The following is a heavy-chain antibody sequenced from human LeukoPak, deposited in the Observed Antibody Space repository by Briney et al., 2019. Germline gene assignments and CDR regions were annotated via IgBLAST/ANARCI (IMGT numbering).Heavy chain of an antibody. V-gene: IGHV3-48*01. J-gene: IGHJ4*02. CDR2: ISSSSSSTI. CDR1: GFTFSSYS. CDR3: AKDLWFGELLSTNDY. D-gene: IGHD3-10*01. Sequence: GGSLRLSCAASGFTFSSYSMNWVRQAPGKGLEWVSYISSSSSSTIYYADSVKGRFTISRDNSKNTLYLQMNSLRAEDTAVYYCAKDLWFGELLSTNDYWGQGTPVTVSS.